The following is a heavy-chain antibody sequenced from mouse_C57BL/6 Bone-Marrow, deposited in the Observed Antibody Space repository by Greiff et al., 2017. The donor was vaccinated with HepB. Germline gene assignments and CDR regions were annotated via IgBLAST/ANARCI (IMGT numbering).Heavy chain of an antibody. J-gene: IGHJ1*03. D-gene: IGHD2-1*01. CDR2: ISGGGGNT. V-gene: IGHV5-9*01. Sequence: EVQGVESGGGLVKPGGSLKLSCAASGFTFSSYTMSWVRQTPEKRLEWVATISGGGGNTYYPDSVKGRFTISRDNAKNTLYLQMSSLRSEDTALYYCARQDGNYGGWYFDVWGTGTTVTVSS. CDR3: ARQDGNYGGWYFDV. CDR1: GFTFSSYT.